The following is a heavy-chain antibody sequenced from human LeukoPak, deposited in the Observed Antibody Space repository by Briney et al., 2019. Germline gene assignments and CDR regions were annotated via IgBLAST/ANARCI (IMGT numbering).Heavy chain of an antibody. Sequence: ETLSLTCTVSGGSISSYYWSWIRQPPGKGLEWIGYIYYSGSTNYNPSLKSRVTISVDTSKNQFSLKLSSVTAADTAVYYCARDGGSGWYRNWYFDLWGRGTLVTVSS. CDR2: IYYSGST. D-gene: IGHD6-19*01. V-gene: IGHV4-59*01. CDR3: ARDGGSGWYRNWYFDL. CDR1: GGSISSYY. J-gene: IGHJ2*01.